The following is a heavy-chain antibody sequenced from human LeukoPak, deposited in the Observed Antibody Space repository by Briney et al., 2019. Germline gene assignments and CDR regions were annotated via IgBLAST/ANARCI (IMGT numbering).Heavy chain of an antibody. V-gene: IGHV4-59*08. J-gene: IGHJ4*02. CDR2: IYYSGST. Sequence: SETLSLTCTVSGGSISSYYWSWIRQPPGKGLEWIGYIYYSGSTNYNPSLKSRVTISVDTSKNQFSLKVRSVTAADTALYYCASGYSSGWYRMYLDYWGQGTLVTVSS. CDR3: ASGYSSGWYRMYLDY. D-gene: IGHD6-19*01. CDR1: GGSISSYY.